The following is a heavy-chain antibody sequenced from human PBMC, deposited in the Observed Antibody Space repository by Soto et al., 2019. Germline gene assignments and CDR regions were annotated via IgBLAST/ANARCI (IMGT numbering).Heavy chain of an antibody. Sequence: EVQLAESGGGMVQPGGSLRLSCVASGFTFSSYDMQWVRQAPGKGLEYVSSISSNGGTTYYGKSVKGRFTISRDKSKNTLYLQMGSLRAEDMAVYYCVRRVSGNYDYWGQGTLVTVSS. V-gene: IGHV3-64*01. CDR1: GFTFSSYD. CDR2: ISSNGGTT. J-gene: IGHJ4*02. D-gene: IGHD1-7*01. CDR3: VRRVSGNYDY.